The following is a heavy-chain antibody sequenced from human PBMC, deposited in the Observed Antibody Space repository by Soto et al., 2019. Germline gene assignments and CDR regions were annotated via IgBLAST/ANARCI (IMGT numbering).Heavy chain of an antibody. V-gene: IGHV4-34*01. CDR2: INHRGST. CDR3: ATTNWNHNWFDP. CDR1: GGSFSGYY. Sequence: PSETLSLICAVFGGSFSGYYWSWIRQPPGKGLEWIGEINHRGSTNYNPSLKSRVTMSVDTSKNQFSLKLTSVTAADTAVYYCATTNWNHNWFDPWGQGTLVTVSS. D-gene: IGHD1-1*01. J-gene: IGHJ5*02.